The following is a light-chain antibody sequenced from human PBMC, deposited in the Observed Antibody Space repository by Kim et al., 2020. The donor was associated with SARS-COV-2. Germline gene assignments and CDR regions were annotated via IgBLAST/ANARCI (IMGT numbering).Light chain of an antibody. CDR1: QSVNSN. CDR3: HQYNDWPLT. Sequence: LSPGDRATLSCRAGQSVNSNLAWYQLKPGQAPRLLIYGASARATGIPARFSGSGSGTEFTLTISSLQSEDFAVYYCHQYNDWPLTFGGGTKVDIK. J-gene: IGKJ4*01. V-gene: IGKV3-15*01. CDR2: GAS.